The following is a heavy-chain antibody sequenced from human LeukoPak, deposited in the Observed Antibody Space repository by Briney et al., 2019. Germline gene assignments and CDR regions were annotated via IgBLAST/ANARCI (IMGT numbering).Heavy chain of an antibody. D-gene: IGHD2-15*01. Sequence: GGSLRLSCAASGFTFSSYAMSWARQAPGKGLEWVSAISGSGSSANYADSVKGRFTISRDNSKNTLYLQMNSLRAEDTAVYYCAKIVPDCSGGTCYPNLKVVYFDYWGQGTLVTVSS. V-gene: IGHV3-23*01. CDR2: ISGSGSSA. J-gene: IGHJ4*02. CDR1: GFTFSSYA. CDR3: AKIVPDCSGGTCYPNLKVVYFDY.